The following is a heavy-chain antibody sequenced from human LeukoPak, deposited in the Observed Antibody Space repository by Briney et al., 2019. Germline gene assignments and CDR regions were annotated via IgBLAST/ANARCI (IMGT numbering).Heavy chain of an antibody. V-gene: IGHV3-7*03. CDR2: IKQDGSEK. D-gene: IGHD3-10*01. CDR1: GFTFSSYW. CDR3: ARDVELGSGSYYSPYYYYYMDV. J-gene: IGHJ6*03. Sequence: GGSLRLSCAASGFTFSSYWMSWVRQAPGKGLEWVANIKQDGSEKYYVDSVKGRFTISRDNARNSLYLQMNSLRAEDTAVYYCARDVELGSGSYYSPYYYYYMDVWGKGTTVTVSS.